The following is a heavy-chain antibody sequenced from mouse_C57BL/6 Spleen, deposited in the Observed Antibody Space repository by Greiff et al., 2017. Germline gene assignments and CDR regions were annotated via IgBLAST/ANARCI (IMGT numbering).Heavy chain of an antibody. CDR1: GYTFTSYW. J-gene: IGHJ4*01. CDR2: IYPSDSET. CDR3: AREATVVAHYAMDY. D-gene: IGHD1-1*01. Sequence: QVHVKQPGAELVRPGSSVKLSCKASGYTFTSYWMDWVKQRPGQGLEWIGNIYPSDSETHYNQKFKDKATLTVDKSSSTAYMQLSSLTSEDSAVYYCAREATVVAHYAMDYWGQGTSVTVSS. V-gene: IGHV1-61*01.